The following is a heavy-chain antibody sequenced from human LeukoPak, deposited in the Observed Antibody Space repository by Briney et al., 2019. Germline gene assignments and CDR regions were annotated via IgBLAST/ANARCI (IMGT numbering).Heavy chain of an antibody. CDR2: IKSKTDGGTT. V-gene: IGHV3-15*01. Sequence: GGSLRLSCAASGLTFSNAWMSLVRQAPGKGLEWVGRIKSKTDGGTTDYAAPVKGRFTISRDDSKNTLYLQMNSLKTEDTAVYYCTTFGGSYGERDYWGQGTLVTVSS. CDR1: GLTFSNAW. J-gene: IGHJ4*02. CDR3: TTFGGSYGERDY. D-gene: IGHD1-26*01.